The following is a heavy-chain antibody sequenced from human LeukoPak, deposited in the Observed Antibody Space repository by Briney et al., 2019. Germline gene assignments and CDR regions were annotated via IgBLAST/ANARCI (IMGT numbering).Heavy chain of an antibody. CDR1: GFTFSNYV. D-gene: IGHD6-19*01. CDR2: ISGGRGTT. CDR3: AKDSGSSGWYVDY. J-gene: IGHJ4*02. Sequence: GGSLRLSCAASGFTFSNYVMRWIRQAPGRGLEWVSTISGGRGTTFYADSVKGRVTISRDNSKNTLYLQMNSLRDEDTAVYYCAKDSGSSGWYVDYWGQGTLVTVSS. V-gene: IGHV3-23*01.